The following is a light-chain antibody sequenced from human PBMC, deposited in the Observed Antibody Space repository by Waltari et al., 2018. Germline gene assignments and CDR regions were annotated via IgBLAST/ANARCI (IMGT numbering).Light chain of an antibody. Sequence: DIVLTQSPDSLAVSLGARATTTCKSSQSVVFSSNNKNYLAWYQQKPGQPPKLLITWASTQESGVPDRFSGSGSETDFTLTISSLQAEDVAVHYCQQCYTFPYTFGQGTKLEIK. CDR2: WAS. V-gene: IGKV4-1*01. CDR3: QQCYTFPYT. J-gene: IGKJ2*01. CDR1: QSVVFSSNNKNY.